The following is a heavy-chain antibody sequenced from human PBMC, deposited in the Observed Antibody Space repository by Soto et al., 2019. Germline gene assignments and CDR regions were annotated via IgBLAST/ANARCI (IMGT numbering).Heavy chain of an antibody. V-gene: IGHV3-33*01. CDR2: IWYDGSNK. CDR1: GFTFSSYG. J-gene: IGHJ5*02. D-gene: IGHD3-22*01. Sequence: QVQLVESGGGVVQPGRSLRLSCAASGFTFSSYGMHWVRQAPGKGLEWVAVIWYDGSNKYYADSVKGRFTISRDNSKNTLYLQMNILRAEDTAVYYCARERMYYYDRSGHRRSGWFDPWGQGTLVTVSS. CDR3: ARERMYYYDRSGHRRSGWFDP.